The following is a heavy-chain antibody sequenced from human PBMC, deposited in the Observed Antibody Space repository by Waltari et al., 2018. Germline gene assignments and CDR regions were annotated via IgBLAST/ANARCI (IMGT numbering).Heavy chain of an antibody. Sequence: VQLLESGGGVVQPGGSLRLSCAASGFLFSSHGLHWVRQIPGKGLEWVACISFDGKKNFDADSVRGRFTISRDNSNNIVFLQMNSRRPEDSGVYYCAKDGDYSLTEYDAFDVWGQGTVVTVSP. CDR3: AKDGDYSLTEYDAFDV. D-gene: IGHD4-17*01. CDR2: ISFDGKKN. V-gene: IGHV3-30*02. J-gene: IGHJ3*01. CDR1: GFLFSSHG.